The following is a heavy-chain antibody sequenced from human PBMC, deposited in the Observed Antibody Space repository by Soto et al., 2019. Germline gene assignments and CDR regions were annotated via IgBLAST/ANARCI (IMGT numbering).Heavy chain of an antibody. V-gene: IGHV4-34*01. CDR1: GGSFSGYY. CDR2: INHSGST. Sequence: SETLSLTCAVYGGSFSGYYWSWIRQPPGKGLEWIGEINHSGSTNYNPSLKSRVTISVDTSKNQFSLKLSSVTAADTAVYYCAGGYCSSTSCYAGRYFDYWGQGTLVTVSS. D-gene: IGHD2-2*01. CDR3: AGGYCSSTSCYAGRYFDY. J-gene: IGHJ4*02.